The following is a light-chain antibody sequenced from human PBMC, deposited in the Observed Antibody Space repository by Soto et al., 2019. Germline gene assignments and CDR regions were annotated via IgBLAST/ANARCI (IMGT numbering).Light chain of an antibody. CDR3: XXXXXXPPYT. CDR2: NVS. Sequence: DVLMTQSPLSLPVTLGQPASISCWSSRSLAYIDGNTYLNWFQQRPGQSPRRLIYNVSNRDSGVPDTFSGSGSGTAFTLKISRVEAXXXXXXXXXXXXXXPPYTFGQGTKLAIK. J-gene: IGKJ2*01. V-gene: IGKV2-30*01. CDR1: RSLAYIDGNTY.